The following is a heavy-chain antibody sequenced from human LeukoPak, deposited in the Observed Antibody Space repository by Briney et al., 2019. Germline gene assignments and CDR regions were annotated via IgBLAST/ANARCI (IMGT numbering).Heavy chain of an antibody. J-gene: IGHJ4*02. CDR2: ISYDGSNK. CDR3: ARDKGYCSGGSCYLLDY. D-gene: IGHD2-15*01. V-gene: IGHV3-30-3*01. Sequence: GGSLRLSCAASGFTFSSYAMHWVRQAPGKGLEWVAVISYDGSNKYYADSVKGRFTISRDNSKNTLYLQMNSLRAEDTAVYYCARDKGYCSGGSCYLLDYWGQGTLVTVSS. CDR1: GFTFSSYA.